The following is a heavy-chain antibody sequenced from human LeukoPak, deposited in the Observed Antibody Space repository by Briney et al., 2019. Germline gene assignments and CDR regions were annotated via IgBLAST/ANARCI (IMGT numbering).Heavy chain of an antibody. V-gene: IGHV1-69*01. D-gene: IGHD2-15*01. Sequence: GSSVKVSCKASGGTFSSYAISWVRQAPGQGLEWMGGIIPIFGTANYAQKFQGRVTITADESTNTAYMELSGLRSEDTAVYYCAREWGTHCTGGSCPTNYYYYGLDVWGQGTPVTVSS. CDR2: IIPIFGTA. CDR3: AREWGTHCTGGSCPTNYYYYGLDV. J-gene: IGHJ6*02. CDR1: GGTFSSYA.